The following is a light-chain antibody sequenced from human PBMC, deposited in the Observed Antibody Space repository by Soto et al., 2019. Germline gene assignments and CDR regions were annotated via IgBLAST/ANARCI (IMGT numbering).Light chain of an antibody. Sequence: EVVLTQSPGTLSLSPGERATISCRTSQSVSRDFVAWYQQKPGQAPRLLIYGASSRATGVPDRISGRGSGTDFTFTISRLEPEDSAVYHCQQYGTSPWPFGQGTKVEIK. CDR1: QSVSRDF. CDR3: QQYGTSPWP. J-gene: IGKJ1*01. CDR2: GAS. V-gene: IGKV3-20*01.